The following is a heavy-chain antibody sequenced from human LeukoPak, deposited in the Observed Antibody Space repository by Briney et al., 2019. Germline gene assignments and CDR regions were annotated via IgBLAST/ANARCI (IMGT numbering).Heavy chain of an antibody. J-gene: IGHJ4*02. CDR1: GFIFSNYA. CDR2: ISYDGSDK. V-gene: IGHV3-30*04. CDR3: ARDKDIPSSGTDY. D-gene: IGHD2-2*02. Sequence: GGSLRLSCAASGFIFSNYAMHWVRQAPDKGLEWVALISYDGSDKYYADSVKGRFTVSRDNAKNSLYLQMDSLRAEDTAVYYCARDKDIPSSGTDYWGQGTLVTVSS.